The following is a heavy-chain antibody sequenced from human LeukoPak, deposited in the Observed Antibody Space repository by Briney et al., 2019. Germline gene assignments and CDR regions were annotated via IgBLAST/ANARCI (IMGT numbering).Heavy chain of an antibody. CDR1: GFTFSSQS. CDR3: TRGYYANYFDY. J-gene: IGHJ4*02. CDR2: ISSSSSTI. Sequence: GGSLRLSCAGSGFTFSSQSMNWVRQAPGKGLEWVSYISSSSSTIYYADSVKGRFTISRDNAKNSLYLQMNSLRAEDTAVYYCTRGYYANYFDYWGQGTLVTVSS. D-gene: IGHD1-26*01. V-gene: IGHV3-48*01.